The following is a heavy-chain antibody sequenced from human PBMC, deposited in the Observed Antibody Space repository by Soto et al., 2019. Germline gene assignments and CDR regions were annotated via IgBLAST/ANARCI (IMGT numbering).Heavy chain of an antibody. D-gene: IGHD2-21*02. CDR1: GGSISSGGYY. CDR3: ARFGCGGGDCHTGY. J-gene: IGHJ4*02. CDR2: ISYSGST. V-gene: IGHV4-31*03. Sequence: QVQLQESGPGLVKPSQTLSLTCTVSGGSISSGGYYWSWIRQHPGKGLEWIGYISYSGSTYYNPSRKRRVTIAVDTSKNQFAMKLSSVTAAYTAVYYCARFGCGGGDCHTGYWGQGTLVTVSS.